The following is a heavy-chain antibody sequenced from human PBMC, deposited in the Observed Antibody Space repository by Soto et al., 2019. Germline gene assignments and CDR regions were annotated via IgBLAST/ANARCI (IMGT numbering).Heavy chain of an antibody. D-gene: IGHD6-6*01. J-gene: IGHJ4*02. CDR1: GYSFTTYG. CDR2: ISAYNGNT. Sequence: ASVKVSCKASGYSFTTYGISWVRQAPGQGLEWMGWISAYNGNTNYAQNLQGRVTMTTDTSTTTAYMELRSLRSDDTAVYYCARDHFLVHSTSSFDYWGQGTLVTVS. CDR3: ARDHFLVHSTSSFDY. V-gene: IGHV1-18*01.